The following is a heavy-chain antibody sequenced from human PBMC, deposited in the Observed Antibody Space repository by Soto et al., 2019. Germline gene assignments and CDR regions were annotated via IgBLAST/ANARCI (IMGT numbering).Heavy chain of an antibody. D-gene: IGHD1-26*01. CDR1: GFTFSIYS. CDR2: ISYDGSNT. CDR3: AKEGGLSGSYYISSSYYFDY. Sequence: PGGSLRLSCAASGFTFSIYSMNWVRQAPGKGLEWVAIISYDGSNTYYADSVKGRFTISRDNSKNTLYLQMNSLRAEDTSVYYCAKEGGLSGSYYISSSYYFDYWGQGTLVTVSS. V-gene: IGHV3-30*18. J-gene: IGHJ4*02.